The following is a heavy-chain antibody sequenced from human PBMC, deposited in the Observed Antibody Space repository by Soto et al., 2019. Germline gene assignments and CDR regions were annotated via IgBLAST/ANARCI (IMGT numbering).Heavy chain of an antibody. CDR1: GYTFTSYG. Sequence: ASVKVSCKASGYTFTSYGISWVRQAPGQGLEWMGWISAYNGNTNYAQKLQGRVTMTTDTSTSTAYMELRSLRSDDTAVYYCARDPGSYYVLYYYYGMDVWGQGTTVTVS. CDR3: ARDPGSYYVLYYYYGMDV. V-gene: IGHV1-18*01. J-gene: IGHJ6*02. CDR2: ISAYNGNT. D-gene: IGHD1-26*01.